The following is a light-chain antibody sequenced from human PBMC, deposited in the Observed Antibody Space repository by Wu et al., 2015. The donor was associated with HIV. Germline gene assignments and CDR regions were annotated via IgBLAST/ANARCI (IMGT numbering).Light chain of an antibody. J-gene: IGKJ1*01. CDR2: GAS. CDR3: LQYNQWPA. Sequence: MVMTQSPDTLAVSPGESATLSCRASKSVGSDLVWYQQKPGQAPKIIIYGASTRATGIPARFSGSGSGTEFTLTISSVQSEGFAVYICLQYNQWPAFGQGTKVEVK. V-gene: IGKV3-15*01. CDR1: KSVGSD.